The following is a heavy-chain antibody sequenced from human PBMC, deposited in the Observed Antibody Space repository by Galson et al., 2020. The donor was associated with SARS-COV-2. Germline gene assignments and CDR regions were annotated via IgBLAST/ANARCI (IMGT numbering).Heavy chain of an antibody. CDR1: GFSLSTSGMC. Sequence: SGPTLVKPTQTLTLTCTFSGFSLSTSGMCVSWIRQPPGKALEWLALIDWDDDKYYSTSLKTRLTISKDTSKNQVVLTMTNMDPVDTATYYCAGSIVVVVAGSYYYYGMDVWGQGTTVTVSS. CDR3: AGSIVVVVAGSYYYYGMDV. J-gene: IGHJ6*02. D-gene: IGHD2-15*01. V-gene: IGHV2-70*01. CDR2: IDWDDDK.